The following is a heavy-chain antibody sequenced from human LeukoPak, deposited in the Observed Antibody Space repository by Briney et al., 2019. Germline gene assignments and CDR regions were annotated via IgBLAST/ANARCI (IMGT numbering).Heavy chain of an antibody. J-gene: IGHJ6*03. D-gene: IGHD6-13*01. V-gene: IGHV4-4*07. Sequence: TSETLSLTCTVSGGSISSYYWSWIRQPAGKGLEWIGRIYTSGSTNYNPSLKSRVTMSVDTSKNQFSLKLSSVTAADTAVYYCARDGGSSSWYRFYYYYMDVWGKGTTVTISS. CDR3: ARDGGSSSWYRFYYYYMDV. CDR1: GGSISSYY. CDR2: IYTSGST.